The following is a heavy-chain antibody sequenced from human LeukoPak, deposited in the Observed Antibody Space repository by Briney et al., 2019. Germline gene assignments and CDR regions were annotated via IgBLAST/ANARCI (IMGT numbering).Heavy chain of an antibody. V-gene: IGHV4-30-2*01. Sequence: SQTLSLTCAVSGGSISSGGYSWSWIQQPPGKGLEWIGYIYHSGSTYYNPSLKSRVTISVDRSKNQFSLKLSSVTAADTAVYYCARDNYSYGLDYWGQGTLVTVSS. J-gene: IGHJ4*02. CDR1: GGSISSGGYS. D-gene: IGHD5-18*01. CDR3: ARDNYSYGLDY. CDR2: IYHSGST.